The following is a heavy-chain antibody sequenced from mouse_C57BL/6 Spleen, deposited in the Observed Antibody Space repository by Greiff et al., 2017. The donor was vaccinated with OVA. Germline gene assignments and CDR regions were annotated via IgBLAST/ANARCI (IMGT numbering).Heavy chain of an antibody. J-gene: IGHJ4*01. Sequence: EVHLVESEGGLVQPGSSMKLSCTASGFTFSDYYMAWVRQVPEKGLEWVANINYDGSSTYYLDSLKSRFIISRDNAKNILYLQMSSLKSEDTATYYCARYSNPYYAMDYWGQGTSVTVSS. CDR3: ARYSNPYYAMDY. V-gene: IGHV5-16*01. D-gene: IGHD2-5*01. CDR1: GFTFSDYY. CDR2: INYDGSST.